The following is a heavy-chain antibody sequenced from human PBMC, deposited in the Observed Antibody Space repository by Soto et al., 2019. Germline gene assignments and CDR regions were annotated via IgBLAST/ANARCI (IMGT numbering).Heavy chain of an antibody. CDR3: EKRGYHYFDY. J-gene: IGHJ4*02. CDR1: RFTFSNYG. V-gene: IGHV3-30*18. D-gene: IGHD5-12*01. Sequence: QVQLVESGGGVVQPGRSLRLSCAGCRFTFSNYGMHWVRQTPGKGLEWVAVISYDGSNKYYAASVKGRFTISRDNAKNTVYMQMNSLRAEDTAVYYSEKRGYHYFDYWGQGTLVTVSS. CDR2: ISYDGSNK.